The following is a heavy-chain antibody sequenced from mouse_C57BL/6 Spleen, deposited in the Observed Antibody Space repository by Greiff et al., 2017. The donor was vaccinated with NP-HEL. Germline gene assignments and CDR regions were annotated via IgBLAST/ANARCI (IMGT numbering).Heavy chain of an antibody. CDR3: TTRTLFTTARDY. J-gene: IGHJ2*01. CDR1: GFNIKDDY. Sequence: VQLQQSGAELVRPGASVKLSCTASGFNIKDDYMHWVKQRPEQGLEWIGWIDPENGDTEYASKFQGKATITADTSSNTAYLQLSSLTSEDTAVYYCTTRTLFTTARDYWGQGTTLTVSS. CDR2: IDPENGDT. V-gene: IGHV14-4*01. D-gene: IGHD1-2*01.